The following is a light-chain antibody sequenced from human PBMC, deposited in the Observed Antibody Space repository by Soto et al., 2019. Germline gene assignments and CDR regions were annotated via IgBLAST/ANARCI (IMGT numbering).Light chain of an antibody. CDR1: ESGSSN. CDR3: QQYKNWPRT. J-gene: IGKJ1*01. Sequence: EIVMAQAKTALSVALGERGTPSCRASESGSSNLAWYQQKPGQAPRLLSYDASTRATDFPARFNGSGSGTEFTLTISSLQSEDFAVDYCQQYKNWPRTFGQGTKVDI. V-gene: IGKV3-15*01. CDR2: DAS.